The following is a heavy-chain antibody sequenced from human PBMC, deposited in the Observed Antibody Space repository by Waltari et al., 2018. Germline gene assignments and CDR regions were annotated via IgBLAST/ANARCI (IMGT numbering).Heavy chain of an antibody. Sequence: EVQLVESGGSLVQPRGSVSLSCAAAGITLTIFWIHWVRQDAGKWLMWVSRIKNDGSVTIYAESVKGRFTISRANAKNTLYLQINSLRPEDTALYYCVRAYYDGRLDYWGQGTLVTASS. V-gene: IGHV3-74*01. CDR3: VRAYYDGRLDY. CDR1: GITLTIFW. J-gene: IGHJ4*01. CDR2: IKNDGSVT. D-gene: IGHD3-22*01.